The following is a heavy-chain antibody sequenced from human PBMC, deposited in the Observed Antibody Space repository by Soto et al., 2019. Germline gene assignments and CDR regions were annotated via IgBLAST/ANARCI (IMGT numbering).Heavy chain of an antibody. CDR3: ARAWAVVVVAATGADAFDI. Sequence: QVQLVQSGAEVKKPGSSVKVSCKASGGTFSSYTISWVRQAPGQGLEWMGRIIPILGIANYAQKFQGRVTXXXXXXXXXXXXXXXXXXXXXXXXXXXARAWAVVVVAATGADAFDIWGQGTMVTVSS. CDR2: IIPILGIA. J-gene: IGHJ3*02. D-gene: IGHD2-15*01. CDR1: GGTFSSYT. V-gene: IGHV1-69*02.